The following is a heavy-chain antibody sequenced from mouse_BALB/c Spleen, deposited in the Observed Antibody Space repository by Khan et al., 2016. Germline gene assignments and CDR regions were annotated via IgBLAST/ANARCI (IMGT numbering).Heavy chain of an antibody. CDR3: TSLDY. CDR2: IDPSDSYT. Sequence: QVQLQQPGAELVKPGASVKMSCKASGYTFTSYWMHWVKQRPGQGLEWIGVIDPSDSYTSYNHKFKGKATLTVDTSSSTAYMQLSSLTSEDSAVYYCTSLDYWGQGTTLTVSS. V-gene: IGHV1S127*01. CDR1: GYTFTSYW. J-gene: IGHJ2*01.